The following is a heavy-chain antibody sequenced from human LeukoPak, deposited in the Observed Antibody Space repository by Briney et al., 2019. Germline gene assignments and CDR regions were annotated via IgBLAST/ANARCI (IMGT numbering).Heavy chain of an antibody. V-gene: IGHV4-39*01. CDR1: GGSISSSNYY. D-gene: IGHD6-19*01. J-gene: IGHJ4*02. CDR2: IYYSGST. Sequence: SETLSLTCTVSGGSISSSNYYWGWIRQPPGQGLEWIGSIYYSGSTYYNPSLKSRVIISVDTSKNRFSLKLSSVTVADTAVYYCARQVETHSSGWYYWGQGSLVTVSS. CDR3: ARQVETHSSGWYY.